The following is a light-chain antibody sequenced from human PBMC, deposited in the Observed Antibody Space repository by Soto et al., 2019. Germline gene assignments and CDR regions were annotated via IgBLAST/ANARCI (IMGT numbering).Light chain of an antibody. Sequence: EIVLTQSPGTLSLSPGERATLSCRASQSVDNHYIAWFQQNPGQAPRLLIYGTSTRPPGIPDRFSGSGSGTEFTLTISSLQPDDFATYCCQQYQIDWTFGQGTKVDIK. J-gene: IGKJ1*01. CDR1: QSVDNHY. CDR2: GTS. V-gene: IGKV3-20*01. CDR3: QQYQIDWT.